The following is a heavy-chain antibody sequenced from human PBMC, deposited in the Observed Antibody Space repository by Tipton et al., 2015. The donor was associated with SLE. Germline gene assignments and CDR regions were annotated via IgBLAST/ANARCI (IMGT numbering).Heavy chain of an antibody. V-gene: IGHV4-31*03. CDR1: GDSISSGGYY. CDR3: ARDLVGYYDSSGYDSS. D-gene: IGHD3-22*01. J-gene: IGHJ5*02. Sequence: TLSLTCNVSGDSISSGGYYWSWIRQPPGKGLEWIGNIYYSGSTYYNPFLKSRVTISVDTSKNQFSLKLSPVTAADTAVYYCARDLVGYYDSSGYDSSWGQGTLVTVSS. CDR2: IYYSGST.